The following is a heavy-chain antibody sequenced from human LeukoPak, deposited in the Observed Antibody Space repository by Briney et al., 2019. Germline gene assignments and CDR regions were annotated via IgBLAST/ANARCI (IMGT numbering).Heavy chain of an antibody. CDR1: GXXFSSYA. V-gene: IGHV1-69*10. CDR3: AREGPPHGVYYYDSSGSFDI. D-gene: IGHD3-22*01. Sequence: ASVKVSCKASGXXFSSYAXSWVRQAPXXXXXXXXXIXPXXXXANYAQKFQGRVTITADKSTSTAYMELSSLRSEDTAVYYCAREGPPHGVYYYDSSGSFDIWGQGTMVTVSS. J-gene: IGHJ3*02. CDR2: IXPXXXXA.